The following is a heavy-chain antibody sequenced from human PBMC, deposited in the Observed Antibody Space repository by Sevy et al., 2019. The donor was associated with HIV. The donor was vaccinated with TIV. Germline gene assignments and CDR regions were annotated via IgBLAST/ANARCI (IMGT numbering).Heavy chain of an antibody. CDR2: INIEGSSP. CDR3: ARDLAVVVPARSLPYYYYGMDV. V-gene: IGHV3-74*01. D-gene: IGHD2-2*01. CDR1: GFTFSSYW. J-gene: IGHJ6*02. Sequence: GGSLRLSCAASGFTFSSYWMHWVRQAPGKGLVWVSRINIEGSSPGYAASVKGRFTISRDNAKNTLYLQMNSLRAEDTAVYYCARDLAVVVPARSLPYYYYGMDVWGQGTTVTVSS.